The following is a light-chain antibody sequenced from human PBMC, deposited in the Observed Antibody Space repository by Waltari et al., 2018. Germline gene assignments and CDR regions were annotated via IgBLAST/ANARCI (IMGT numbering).Light chain of an antibody. CDR2: DVT. CDR3: CSFTSRSTWV. V-gene: IGLV2-14*03. CDR1: SSDVGGYNY. J-gene: IGLJ3*02. Sequence: QSALAQPPSVSGSPGQSIPISCTGTSSDVGGYNYVSWYQHHPGKAPKLLIFDVTHRPSGVSNRFSGSKSGNTASLTISGLQAEDESDYYCCSFTSRSTWVFGGGTKLTVL.